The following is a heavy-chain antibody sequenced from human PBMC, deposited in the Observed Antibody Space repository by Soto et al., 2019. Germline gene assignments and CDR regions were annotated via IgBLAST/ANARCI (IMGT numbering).Heavy chain of an antibody. CDR3: ARVLITSGPLEYSFDF. V-gene: IGHV4-31*03. Sequence: PSETLSLPSSVSGGSIRRSDSCWIWFRPFPGRALEWIAYVTDSGRTDYTPSLKSRATISIDTSKNQFFLNLSSMTAADTVVYFCARVLITSGPLEYSFDFWRPGSLVTVSS. CDR2: VTDSGRT. CDR1: GGSIRRSDSC. D-gene: IGHD3-16*01. J-gene: IGHJ4*02.